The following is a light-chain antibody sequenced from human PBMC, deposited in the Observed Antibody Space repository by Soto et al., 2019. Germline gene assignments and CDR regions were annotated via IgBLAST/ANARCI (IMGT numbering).Light chain of an antibody. V-gene: IGLV2-14*01. J-gene: IGLJ1*01. CDR3: SSYTSSSIPPYV. Sequence: QSALTQPASVSGSPGQSITISCTGTSSDVGGYNYVSWYQQHPGKAPKLMIYDVSNRPSGVSNRFSGSKSGNTASLTISGLQAEDEADYYCSSYTSSSIPPYVFGTGTKLTVL. CDR2: DVS. CDR1: SSDVGGYNY.